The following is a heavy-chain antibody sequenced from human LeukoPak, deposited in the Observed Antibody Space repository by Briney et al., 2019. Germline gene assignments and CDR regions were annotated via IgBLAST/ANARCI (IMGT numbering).Heavy chain of an antibody. CDR1: GGSINSYY. V-gene: IGHV4-59*01. CDR3: ARSLTVTYGAFDI. CDR2: FYYSGST. J-gene: IGHJ3*02. D-gene: IGHD4-17*01. Sequence: SETLSLTCTVAGGSINSYYWSWIRQPPGKGLEWIGYFYYSGSTNYNPSLKSRVTKSVDTSKNQFSLRLSSVTVADTAVYYCARSLTVTYGAFDIWGQGTMVTVSS.